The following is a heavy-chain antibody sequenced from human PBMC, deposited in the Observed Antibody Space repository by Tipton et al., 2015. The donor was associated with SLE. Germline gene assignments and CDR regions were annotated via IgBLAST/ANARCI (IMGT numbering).Heavy chain of an antibody. CDR1: GGSIANDAYY. CDR3: AREFNVVVPAGKYYYYVDV. V-gene: IGHV4-61*02. CDR2: IHISGST. J-gene: IGHJ6*03. Sequence: LRLSCSVSGGSIANDAYYWSWIRQPAGRGLEYIGRIHISGSTNYNPSLKSRLTISVDTSKNQFSLKLSSVTAADTAVYYCAREFNVVVPAGKYYYYVDVWGKGTTVTVSS. D-gene: IGHD2-2*01.